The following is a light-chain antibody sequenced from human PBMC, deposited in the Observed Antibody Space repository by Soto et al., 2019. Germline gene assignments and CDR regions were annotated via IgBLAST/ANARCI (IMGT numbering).Light chain of an antibody. CDR2: DAS. J-gene: IGKJ4*01. CDR3: QQRPNWPLT. Sequence: EIVLTQSPATLSLSPGERATLSCRASQSISSNLAWYQQKPGQAPRLLIYDASNRATGIPARFSGSGSGTDFTLTINSLEPEDFAVYYCQQRPNWPLTFGGGTKVEIK. V-gene: IGKV3-11*01. CDR1: QSISSN.